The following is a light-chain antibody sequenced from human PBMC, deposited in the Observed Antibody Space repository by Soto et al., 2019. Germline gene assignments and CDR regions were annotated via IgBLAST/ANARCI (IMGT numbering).Light chain of an antibody. Sequence: QSGLTQPASVSGSPGQSITISCTGTSSDVGGYNLVSWYQQHPGEAPKLMIYEVTNRPSGVSNRFSGSKSGNTASLTISGLQAEDEADYYCSSYIPRITYWAFGGGTKVTVL. J-gene: IGLJ3*02. V-gene: IGLV2-14*03. CDR1: SSDVGGYNL. CDR2: EVT. CDR3: SSYIPRITYWA.